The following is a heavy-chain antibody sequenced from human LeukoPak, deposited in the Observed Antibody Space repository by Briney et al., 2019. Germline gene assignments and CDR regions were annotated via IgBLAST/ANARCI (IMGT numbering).Heavy chain of an antibody. CDR3: AKGYSGYDYYFDY. V-gene: IGHV3-23*01. J-gene: IGHJ4*02. D-gene: IGHD5-12*01. CDR2: ISGSGGST. Sequence: GGSQRLSCAASGFTFSSYAMSWVRQAPGKGLEWVSAISGSGGSTYYADSVKGRFTISRDNSKNTLYLQMNSLRAEDTAVYYCAKGYSGYDYYFDYWGQGTLVTVSS. CDR1: GFTFSSYA.